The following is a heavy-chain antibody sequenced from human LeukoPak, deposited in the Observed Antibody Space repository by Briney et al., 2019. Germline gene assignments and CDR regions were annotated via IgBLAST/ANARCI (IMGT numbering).Heavy chain of an antibody. CDR3: TRESGAFSPFGF. CDR2: VHLSGAT. CDR1: GGSITATNW. J-gene: IGHJ4*02. D-gene: IGHD1-26*01. Sequence: SETLSLTCAVSGGSITATNWWSWVRQPPGKGLEWIGEVHLSGATNYNLSLESRVSMSIDKSKNHLSLEVTSVTAADTAIYYCTRESGAFSPFGFWGQGTLVTVSS. V-gene: IGHV4-4*02.